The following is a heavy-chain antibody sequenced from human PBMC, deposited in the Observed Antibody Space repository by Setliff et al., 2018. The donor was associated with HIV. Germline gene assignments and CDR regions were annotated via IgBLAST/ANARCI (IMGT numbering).Heavy chain of an antibody. CDR3: ASWGAIGVTGTKGY. V-gene: IGHV4-39*01. Sequence: SESLSLTCTVSGDSVSTRNSFWGWIRQPPGKGLEWIGSFSYNGGRRYTPSLKSRVTISVYASKKQFSLKLTSVTAADTAVYYCASWGAIGVTGTKGYWGQGTLVTVSS. J-gene: IGHJ4*02. CDR2: FSYNGGR. D-gene: IGHD1-1*01. CDR1: GDSVSTRNSF.